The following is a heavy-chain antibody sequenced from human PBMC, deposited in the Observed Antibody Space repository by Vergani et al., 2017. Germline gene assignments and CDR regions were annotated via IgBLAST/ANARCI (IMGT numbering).Heavy chain of an antibody. V-gene: IGHV3-23*01. CDR2: ISGSGGST. CDR3: AKASAALGGYFQH. Sequence: EVQLLESGGGLVQPGGPLRLSCAASGFTFSSYAMSWVRQAPGKGLEWVSAISGSGGSTYYADSVKGRFTISRDNSKNTLYLQMNSLRAEDTAVYYCAKASAALGGYFQHWGQGTLVTVSS. J-gene: IGHJ1*01. CDR1: GFTFSSYA. D-gene: IGHD2-2*01.